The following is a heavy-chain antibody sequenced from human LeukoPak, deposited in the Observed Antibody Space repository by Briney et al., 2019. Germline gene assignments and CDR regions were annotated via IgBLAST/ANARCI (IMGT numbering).Heavy chain of an antibody. J-gene: IGHJ3*02. V-gene: IGHV3-13*04. CDR1: GSTFSSYD. CDR2: IGTAGDT. D-gene: IGHD3-22*01. CDR3: AREAGYYDSSGYYHEGAFDI. Sequence: GGSLRLSCAASGSTFSSYDMHWVRQATGKGLEWVSAIGTAGDTYYPGSVKGRFTISRENAKNSLYLQMNSLRAGDTAVYYCAREAGYYDSSGYYHEGAFDIWGLGTMVTVSS.